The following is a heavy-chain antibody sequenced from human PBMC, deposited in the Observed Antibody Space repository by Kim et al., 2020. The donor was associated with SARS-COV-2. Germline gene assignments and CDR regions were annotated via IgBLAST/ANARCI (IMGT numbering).Heavy chain of an antibody. Sequence: SQTLSLTCAISGDSVSSSSAAWNWVRQSPSRGLEWLGRTFYRAKWYNEYALSVKSRITINPDTSKNQFSLQLNSVSPGDTAVYYCAREDYGGDSRGFDYWGQGNLVTGS. V-gene: IGHV6-1*01. CDR2: TFYRAKWYN. CDR1: GDSVSSSSAA. CDR3: AREDYGGDSRGFDY. J-gene: IGHJ4*02. D-gene: IGHD2-21*02.